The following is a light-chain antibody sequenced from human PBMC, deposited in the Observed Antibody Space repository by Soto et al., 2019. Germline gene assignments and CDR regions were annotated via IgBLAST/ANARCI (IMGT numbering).Light chain of an antibody. CDR1: QSISSW. CDR3: QQYNDNWT. V-gene: IGKV1-5*03. J-gene: IGKJ1*01. CDR2: KAS. Sequence: DIQMTQSPSTLSASVGNRVTITCRASQSISSWLAWHQQKPGKAPRLLIYKASNLESGVPSRFSGSGSGTEFTLTITSLQPDDSATYYCQQYNDNWTFGQGTKVEIK.